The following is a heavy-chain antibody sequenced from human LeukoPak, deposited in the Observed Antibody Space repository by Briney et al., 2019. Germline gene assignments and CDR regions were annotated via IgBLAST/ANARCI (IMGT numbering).Heavy chain of an antibody. CDR1: GHTFTSYG. J-gene: IGHJ4*02. D-gene: IGHD2-15*01. CDR3: ARDNKLVVVVAASDY. CDR2: ISAYNGNT. Sequence: ASVKVSCKASGHTFTSYGISWVRQAPGQGLEWMGWISAYNGNTDYAQKLQGRVTMTTDTSTSTAYMELRSLRSDDTAVYYCARDNKLVVVVAASDYWGQGTLVTVSS. V-gene: IGHV1-18*01.